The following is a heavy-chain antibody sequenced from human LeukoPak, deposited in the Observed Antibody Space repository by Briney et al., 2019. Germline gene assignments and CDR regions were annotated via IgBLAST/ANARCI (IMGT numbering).Heavy chain of an antibody. CDR1: GFTFSSYD. J-gene: IGHJ4*02. V-gene: IGHV3-13*01. CDR3: AREGPLYSFDY. CDR2: IGTAGDT. Sequence: PGGSLRLSCAASGFTFSSYDMHWVRHATGKGLEWVSAIGTAGDTYYPGSVKGRFTISRENAKNSLYLQMNSLGAGDTAVYYCAREGPLYSFDYWGQGTLVTVSS. D-gene: IGHD2-2*02.